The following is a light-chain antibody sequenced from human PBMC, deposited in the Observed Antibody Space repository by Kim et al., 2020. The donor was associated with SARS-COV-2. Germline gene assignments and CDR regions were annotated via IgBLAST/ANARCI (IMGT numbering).Light chain of an antibody. CDR3: QVWDSTRDHVV. Sequence: PRRTVIITGGGSNIGTKTVYWYQQKPGQAPVLVIYFDTERPSGIPERFSGSISGNTATLTISGVEAGDEADYYCQVWDSTRDHVVFGGGTKLTVL. CDR2: FDT. CDR1: NIGTKT. J-gene: IGLJ2*01. V-gene: IGLV3-21*04.